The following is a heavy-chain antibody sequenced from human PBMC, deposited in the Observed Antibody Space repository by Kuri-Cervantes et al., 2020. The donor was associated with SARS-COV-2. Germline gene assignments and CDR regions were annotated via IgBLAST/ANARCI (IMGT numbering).Heavy chain of an antibody. CDR1: GFSLTPTGMC. V-gene: IGHV2-70*01. CDR2: IDWDDNK. D-gene: IGHD6-19*01. Sequence: SGPTLVQPTQTLTLTCPFSGFSLTPTGMCVSWIRQPPGRALEWLAFIDWDDNKYYRTSLETRLTISKDTSKNQVILTMRNMDPADTATYYCARHSSGSYCYYWGQGTLVTVSS. J-gene: IGHJ4*02. CDR3: ARHSSGSYCYY.